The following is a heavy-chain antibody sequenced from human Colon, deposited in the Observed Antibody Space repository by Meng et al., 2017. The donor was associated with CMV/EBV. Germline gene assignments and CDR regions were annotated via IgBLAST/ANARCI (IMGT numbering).Heavy chain of an antibody. D-gene: IGHD2-2*01. CDR1: GFTFSSYA. CDR3: ARELWATPISHYFSSTSCYVDYYYYGMDV. CDR2: ISYDGSNK. V-gene: IGHV3-30-3*01. Sequence: GESLKISCAASGFTFSSYAMHWVRQAPGKGLEWVAVISYDGSNKYYADSVKGRFTISRDNSKNTLYLQMNSLRAEDTAVYYCARELWATPISHYFSSTSCYVDYYYYGMDVWGQGTTVTVSS. J-gene: IGHJ6*02.